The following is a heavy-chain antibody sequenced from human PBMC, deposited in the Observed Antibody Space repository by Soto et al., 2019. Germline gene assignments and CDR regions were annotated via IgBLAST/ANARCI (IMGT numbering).Heavy chain of an antibody. D-gene: IGHD4-17*01. J-gene: IGHJ4*02. Sequence: QVQLVQSGAEVKKPGSSVKVSCKASGGTFSSYAISWVRQAPGQGLERMGGIIPIFGTANYAQKFQGRVTITADESTSTAYMELSSLRSEDTAVYYCARERGVGYGAALGYWGQGTLVTVSS. CDR3: ARERGVGYGAALGY. CDR2: IIPIFGTA. V-gene: IGHV1-69*01. CDR1: GGTFSSYA.